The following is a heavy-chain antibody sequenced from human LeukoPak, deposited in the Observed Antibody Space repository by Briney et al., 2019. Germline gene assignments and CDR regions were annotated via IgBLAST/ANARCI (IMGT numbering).Heavy chain of an antibody. J-gene: IGHJ5*02. V-gene: IGHV1-69*04. CDR3: ARATASSWYHSFDP. CDR1: GGTFSSYA. Sequence: GASVKVSCKASGGTFSSYAISWVRQAPGQGLEWMGRIIPILGIANYAQKFQGRVTITADESTSTAYMELSSLRSEDTAVYYCARATASSWYHSFDPWGQGTLVTVSS. D-gene: IGHD6-13*01. CDR2: IIPILGIA.